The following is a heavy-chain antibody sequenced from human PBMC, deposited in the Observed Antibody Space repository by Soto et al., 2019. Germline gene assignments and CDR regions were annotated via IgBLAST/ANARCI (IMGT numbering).Heavy chain of an antibody. CDR3: ARQKDCSSTSCYAPLDY. Sequence: QLQLQESGPGLVKPSETLSLTCTVSGGSISSSSYYWGWIRQPPGKGLEWIGSIYYSGSTYYNPSLKSRVTISVDTSKNQFSLKLSSVTAADTAVYCCARQKDCSSTSCYAPLDYWGQGTLVTVSS. D-gene: IGHD2-2*01. CDR1: GGSISSSSYY. J-gene: IGHJ4*02. CDR2: IYYSGST. V-gene: IGHV4-39*01.